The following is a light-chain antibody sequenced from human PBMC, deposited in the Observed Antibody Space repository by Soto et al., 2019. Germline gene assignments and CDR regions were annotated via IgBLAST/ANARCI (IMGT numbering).Light chain of an antibody. Sequence: DIVMTQSPESLAVSLGERATINCKSSQSVLYSSNNNNYLAWYQQKLGQPPKLLIYRASTRASGVPDLFSCSGSVTDFTLTISSLKADDVSVSYGHQYYINPPPLGQGTKVEIK. V-gene: IGKV4-1*01. J-gene: IGKJ1*01. CDR2: RAS. CDR3: HQYYINPPP. CDR1: QSVLYSSNNNNY.